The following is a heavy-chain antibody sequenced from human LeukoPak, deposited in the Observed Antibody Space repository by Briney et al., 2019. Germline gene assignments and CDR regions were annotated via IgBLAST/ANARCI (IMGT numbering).Heavy chain of an antibody. D-gene: IGHD2-2*01. CDR1: GFSFSFYW. J-gene: IGHJ6*03. V-gene: IGHV3-74*01. Sequence: GGSLRLSCAASGFSFSFYWMHWVRQAPGKGPVWVSRTKTDGSIADYADSVKGRFTISRDNAKNTLYLQMNSLRAEDTAVYYCAGYCSSTSCLGRYYYYYHMDVWGKGTTVTISS. CDR3: AGYCSSTSCLGRYYYYYHMDV. CDR2: TKTDGSIA.